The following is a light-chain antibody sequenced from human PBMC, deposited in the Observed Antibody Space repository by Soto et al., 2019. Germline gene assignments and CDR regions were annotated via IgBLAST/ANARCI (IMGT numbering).Light chain of an antibody. CDR2: DAS. Sequence: EIVLTQSPATLSLSPGERATLSCRASQRVSSYLAWYQQKLGQAPRLLIYDASNRATGIPARFSGSGSGTDFTLTISRLEPEDFAVYYCQQGSFGGGTKVEIK. J-gene: IGKJ4*01. V-gene: IGKV3-11*01. CDR1: QRVSSY. CDR3: QQGS.